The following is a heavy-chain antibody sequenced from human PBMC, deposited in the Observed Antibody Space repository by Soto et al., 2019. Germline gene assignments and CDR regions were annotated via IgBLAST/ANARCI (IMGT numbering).Heavy chain of an antibody. CDR1: GFAFSSDG. Sequence: HGQLVQSGAEVKKSGATVRVTCRASGFAFSSDGINWVRQAPGQVREWMGWISSFNGTRYAQKFQVRVTMTTNTPTTTAYLELRGLKSDDTAVYYCARDLREFCTSGNCYGDFDYWGQGTLITVSS. D-gene: IGHD2-2*01. CDR3: ARDLREFCTSGNCYGDFDY. V-gene: IGHV1-18*01. CDR2: ISSFNGT. J-gene: IGHJ4*02.